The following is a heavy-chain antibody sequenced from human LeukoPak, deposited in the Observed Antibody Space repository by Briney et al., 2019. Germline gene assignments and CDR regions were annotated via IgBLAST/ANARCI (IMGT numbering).Heavy chain of an antibody. V-gene: IGHV3-7*01. CDR2: IKQDGSDK. J-gene: IGHJ4*02. Sequence: GGSLRLSCAASGFTFTTYWMSSVPQAPGKGLEWVANIKQDGSDKYYVDSVKGRFTISRDNAKNSLFLQMNSLRAEDTAVYYCARVRCSSNSCFPDYWGQGTLVTVSS. D-gene: IGHD2-2*01. CDR1: GFTFTTYW. CDR3: ARVRCSSNSCFPDY.